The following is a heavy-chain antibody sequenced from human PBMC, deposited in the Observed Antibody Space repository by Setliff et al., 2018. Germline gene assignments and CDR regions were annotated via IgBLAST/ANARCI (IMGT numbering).Heavy chain of an antibody. Sequence: KSSETLSLTCTVSDDSISSRHYYWSWIRQPAGKGLEWLGQIYTSWSTNYNPSLKGRATLSIDTSKNQVSLNLRSVTAADTAVYYCARTGTYRYFDYWGQGTQVTVSS. J-gene: IGHJ4*02. CDR3: ARTGTYRYFDY. CDR1: DDSISSRHYY. V-gene: IGHV4-61*09. CDR2: IYTSWST. D-gene: IGHD1-1*01.